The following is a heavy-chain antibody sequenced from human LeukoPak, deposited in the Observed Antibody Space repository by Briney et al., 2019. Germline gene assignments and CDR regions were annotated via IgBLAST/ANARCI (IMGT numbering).Heavy chain of an antibody. D-gene: IGHD5-18*01. CDR1: GFTFSNAW. V-gene: IGHV3-15*01. CDR2: IKSKTDGGTT. J-gene: IGHJ4*02. Sequence: PGGSLRLSCAASGFTFSNAWMSWVRQAPGKGLEWVGRIKSKTDGGTTDYAAPVKGRFTISRDDSKNTLYLQMNILKTEDTAVYYCTTGDTAMVDGNYFDYWGQGTLVTVSS. CDR3: TTGDTAMVDGNYFDY.